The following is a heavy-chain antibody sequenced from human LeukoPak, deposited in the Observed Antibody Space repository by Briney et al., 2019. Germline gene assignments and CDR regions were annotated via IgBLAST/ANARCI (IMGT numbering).Heavy chain of an antibody. D-gene: IGHD6-19*01. J-gene: IGHJ5*02. CDR1: GYTFTGYY. V-gene: IGHV1-2*02. CDR3: ARASRSGGSGWRNWFDP. Sequence: VASVKVSCKASGYTFTGYYMHWVRQAPGQGLEWMGWINPNSGGTNYAQKFQGRVTMTRDTSISTAYMELSSLRSEDTAVYYCARASRSGGSGWRNWFDPWGQGTLVTVSS. CDR2: INPNSGGT.